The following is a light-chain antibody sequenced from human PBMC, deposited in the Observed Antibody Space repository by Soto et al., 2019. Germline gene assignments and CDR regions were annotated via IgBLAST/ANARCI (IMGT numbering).Light chain of an antibody. CDR2: DAS. V-gene: IGKV3-11*01. CDR1: QTFSTF. CDR3: QQRSNWPVT. Sequence: EIALTQSPATLSLSPGERATLSCRASQTFSTFLAWYQQKPGQAPRLLIYDASDRATGIPARFRGSGSGTDFTLTISSLEPEDFAVYYCQQRSNWPVTFGQGTRLEI. J-gene: IGKJ5*01.